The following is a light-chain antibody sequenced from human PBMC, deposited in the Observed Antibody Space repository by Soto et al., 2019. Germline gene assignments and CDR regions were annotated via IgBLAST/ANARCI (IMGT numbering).Light chain of an antibody. CDR2: GAS. CDR1: QSVSSSY. Sequence: EIVLTQSPGTLSLSPGERATLSCRASQSVSSSYLAWYQQKPGQAPRLLIYGASSRATGIPDRFSGSGSGTDFTLTISRLEPEDFAVYFCQQSGSSPPTFGGGTKVDIK. CDR3: QQSGSSPPT. J-gene: IGKJ4*01. V-gene: IGKV3-20*01.